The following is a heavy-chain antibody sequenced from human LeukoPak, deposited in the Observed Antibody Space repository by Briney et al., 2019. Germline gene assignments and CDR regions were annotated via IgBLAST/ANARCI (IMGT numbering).Heavy chain of an antibody. Sequence: GGSLRLSCAASGFTFSSYGMHWVRQAPGKGLEWVAFIPYDGSNKYYADSVKGRFTISRDNSKNTLYLQMNSLRAEDTAVYYCARDLQKRFDYWGQGTLVTVSS. J-gene: IGHJ4*02. CDR2: IPYDGSNK. CDR1: GFTFSSYG. CDR3: ARDLQKRFDY. V-gene: IGHV3-30*02.